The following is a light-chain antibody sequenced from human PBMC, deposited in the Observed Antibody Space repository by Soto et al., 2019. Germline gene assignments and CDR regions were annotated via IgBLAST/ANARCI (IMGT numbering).Light chain of an antibody. V-gene: IGKV1-39*01. CDR2: AAS. CDR1: QSITTY. CDR3: QQSYSTPTWT. J-gene: IGKJ1*01. Sequence: IQQTQSPSSLSASLGDRVTITCRASQSITTYLNWYQHQPGKSHKLLIYAASSLQSGVPSRFSGSGSGTDFTLTISSLQPQDFATYYCQQSYSTPTWTFGQGTKVDI.